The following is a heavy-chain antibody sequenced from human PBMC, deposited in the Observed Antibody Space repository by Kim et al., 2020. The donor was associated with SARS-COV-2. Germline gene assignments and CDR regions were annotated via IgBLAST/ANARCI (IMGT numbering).Heavy chain of an antibody. D-gene: IGHD3-22*01. CDR2: IYYSGST. CDR3: ARGGYDSTPVDY. J-gene: IGHJ4*02. V-gene: IGHV4-31*03. CDR1: GGSISSGGYY. Sequence: SETLSLTCTVSGGSISSGGYYWSWIRQHPGKGLEWIGYIYYSGSTYYNPSLKSRVTISVDTSKNQFSLKLSSVTAADTAVYYCARGGYDSTPVDYWGQGTLVTVSS.